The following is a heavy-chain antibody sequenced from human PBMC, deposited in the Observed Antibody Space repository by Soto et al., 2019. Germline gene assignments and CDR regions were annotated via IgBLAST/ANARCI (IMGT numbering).Heavy chain of an antibody. V-gene: IGHV2-70*04. J-gene: IGHJ6*02. CDR2: IDWDDDK. CDR3: ARYVDGMDV. CDR1: GFSLSTSGMR. Sequence: GSGPTLVNPPQTLTLTCTFSGFSLSTSGMRVSWIRQPPGKALEWLARIDWDDDKFYSTYLKTRLTISKDTSKNQVVLTMTNVDPVDKATYYCARYVDGMDVWGQGTTVTVSS. D-gene: IGHD2-15*01.